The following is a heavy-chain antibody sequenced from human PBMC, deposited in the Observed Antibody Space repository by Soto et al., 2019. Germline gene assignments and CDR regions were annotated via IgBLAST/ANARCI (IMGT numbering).Heavy chain of an antibody. V-gene: IGHV4-4*02. J-gene: IGHJ4*02. Sequence: QVQLQESGPGLVKPSETLSLTCAVSGDSISSDHSWTWVRQPPGKGLEWIGEIYHEWRPNCNPSQKSRGTLSLDKATNHFSLKLTSVTAADTAVYFCARTTGVQMEVAYWGRETLVTVSS. D-gene: IGHD1-1*01. CDR3: ARTTGVQMEVAY. CDR2: IYHEWRP. CDR1: GDSISSDHS.